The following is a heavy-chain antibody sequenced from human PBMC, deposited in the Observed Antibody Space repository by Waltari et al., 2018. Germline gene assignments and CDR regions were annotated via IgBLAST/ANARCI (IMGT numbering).Heavy chain of an antibody. V-gene: IGHV1-69*05. CDR3: ASNIRFLEWFAPFDP. CDR1: GVTFSSYA. Sequence: QVQLVQSGAEVKKPGSSVKVSCKASGVTFSSYAISWVRQAPGQGLEWMGGIIPIFGTANYAQKFQGRVTITTDESTSTAYMELGSLRSEDTAVYYCASNIRFLEWFAPFDPWGQGTLVTVSS. J-gene: IGHJ5*02. CDR2: IIPIFGTA. D-gene: IGHD3-3*01.